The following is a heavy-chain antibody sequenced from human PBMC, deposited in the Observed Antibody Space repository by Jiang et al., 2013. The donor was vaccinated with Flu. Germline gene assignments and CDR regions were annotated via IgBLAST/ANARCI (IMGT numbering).Heavy chain of an antibody. Sequence: KGLEWVSAISGSVVAHTTQTTVKGRFTISRDNSKNTLYLQMNSLRAEDTAVYYCAKDLGFGYYYGSGSPYYYYMDVWGKGTTVTVSS. CDR2: ISGSVVA. D-gene: IGHD3-10*01. J-gene: IGHJ6*03. CDR3: AKDLGFGYYYGSGSPYYYYMDV. V-gene: IGHV3-23*01.